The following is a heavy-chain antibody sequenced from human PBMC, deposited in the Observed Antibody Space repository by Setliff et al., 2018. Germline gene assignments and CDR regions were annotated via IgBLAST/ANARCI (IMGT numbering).Heavy chain of an antibody. V-gene: IGHV4-39*01. CDR2: IYYTGDP. CDR1: GGSLRGNAIF. D-gene: IGHD1-26*01. J-gene: IGHJ4*02. Sequence: SETLSLTCTVSGGSLRGNAIFWGWIRQPPGKGLEWIGSIYYTGDPYYNPSLKSRVTMSVDTSRNQLSLKLSFVTAADTAVYYCARHPSSGSYYGGSIFYFDDWGPGILVTVSS. CDR3: ARHPSSGSYYGGSIFYFDD.